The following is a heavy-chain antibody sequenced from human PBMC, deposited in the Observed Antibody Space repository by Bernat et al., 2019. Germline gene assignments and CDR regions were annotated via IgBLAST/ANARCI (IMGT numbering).Heavy chain of an antibody. J-gene: IGHJ4*02. D-gene: IGHD5-12*01. CDR2: INTNTGNP. CDR1: GYTFTSYA. Sequence: QVQLVQSGSELKKPGASVKVSCKASGYTFTSYAMNWVQQVPGQGLEWMGWINTNTGNPTYAQGFTGRFVFSLDTSVSTAYLQISSLKAEDTAVYYCATLPVGGYDPVLGYWGQGTLVTVSS. CDR3: ATLPVGGYDPVLGY. V-gene: IGHV7-4-1*02.